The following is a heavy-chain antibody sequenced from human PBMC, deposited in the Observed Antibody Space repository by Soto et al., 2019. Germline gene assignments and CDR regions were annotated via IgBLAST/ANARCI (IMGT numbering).Heavy chain of an antibody. D-gene: IGHD3-10*01. CDR3: AKGKSTGDIDWFDP. CDR1: GCTLQNYA. Sequence: GGSLRLSCTASGCTLQNYAMAWVRQAPGKWLEWVSTLIGGHYGTAYSYSVKGRFTVSRDNSKNCLYLQMNSLGVEDTAMYFCAKGKSTGDIDWFDPWGQGSLVTVSS. CDR2: LIGGHYGT. V-gene: IGHV3-23*01. J-gene: IGHJ5*02.